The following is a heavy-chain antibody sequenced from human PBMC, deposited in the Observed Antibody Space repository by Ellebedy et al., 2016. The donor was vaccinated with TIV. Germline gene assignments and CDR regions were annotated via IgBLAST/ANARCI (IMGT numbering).Heavy chain of an antibody. D-gene: IGHD4-17*01. CDR1: GFTFSTYE. V-gene: IGHV3-48*03. CDR3: TRDRYGDPSDGFDI. CDR2: ISSSGSPI. Sequence: GESLKISCAASGFTFSTYEMNWVRQTPGKGLEWVSYISSSGSPIYYSDSVKGRFTISRDNAKNSLYLQMNTLRAEDTAVYYCTRDRYGDPSDGFDIWGQGTMVTVSS. J-gene: IGHJ3*02.